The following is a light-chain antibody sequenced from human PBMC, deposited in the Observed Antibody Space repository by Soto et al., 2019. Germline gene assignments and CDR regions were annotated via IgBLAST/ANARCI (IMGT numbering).Light chain of an antibody. J-gene: IGKJ4*01. CDR1: QGSSSW. V-gene: IGKV1-12*01. CDR2: AAS. CDR3: QQSNSFPLT. Sequence: DIQMTQSPSSASAAVGDRVTITCRASQGSSSWLAWYQQKPGKAPILLIYAASSLQSGVPSRFSGSGSGTDFTLTIRSLQPEDFATYYCQQSNSFPLTFGGGTKVEIK.